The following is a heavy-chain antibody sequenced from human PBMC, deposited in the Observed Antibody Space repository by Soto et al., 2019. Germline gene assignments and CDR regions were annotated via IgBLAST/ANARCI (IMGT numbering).Heavy chain of an antibody. J-gene: IGHJ5*02. CDR2: IYSGGST. CDR3: AKLVVLVPAATRNANWFDP. CDR1: GFTVSSNY. V-gene: IGHV3-53*01. D-gene: IGHD2-2*01. Sequence: PGGSLRLSCAASGFTVSSNYMSWVRQAPGKGLEWVSVIYSGGSTYYADSVKGRFTISRDNSKNTLYLQMNSLRAEDTAVYYCAKLVVLVPAATRNANWFDPWGQGTLVTVSS.